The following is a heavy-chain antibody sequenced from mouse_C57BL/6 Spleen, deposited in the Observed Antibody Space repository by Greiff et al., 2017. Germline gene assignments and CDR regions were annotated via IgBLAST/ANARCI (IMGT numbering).Heavy chain of an antibody. V-gene: IGHV1-22*01. Sequence: EVKLQESGPELVKPGASVKMSCKASGYTFTDYNMHWVKQSHGKSLEWIGYINPNNGGTSYNQKFKGKATLTVNKSSSTAYMELRSLTSEDSAVYYCARTLIYYGSSYEYFDVWGTGTTVTVSS. J-gene: IGHJ1*03. CDR3: ARTLIYYGSSYEYFDV. CDR1: GYTFTDYN. D-gene: IGHD1-1*01. CDR2: INPNNGGT.